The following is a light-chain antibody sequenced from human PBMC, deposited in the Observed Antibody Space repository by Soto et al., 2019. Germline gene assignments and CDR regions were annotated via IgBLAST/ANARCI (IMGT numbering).Light chain of an antibody. CDR2: EVS. CDR1: SSDVGNYKY. CDR3: FSYTSSGTYV. J-gene: IGLJ1*01. Sequence: QSVLTQPASVSGSPGQSITISCTGTSSDVGNYKYVSWYQQHPGKAPKLMIYEVSNRPSGVSNRFSGSKSGNTASLTISGLQAEDETDYYCFSYTSSGTYVFGTGTKRTV. V-gene: IGLV2-14*01.